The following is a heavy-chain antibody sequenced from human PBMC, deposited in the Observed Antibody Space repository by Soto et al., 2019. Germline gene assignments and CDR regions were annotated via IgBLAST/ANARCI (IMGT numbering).Heavy chain of an antibody. CDR2: IYPGDSDT. CDR3: ASLSRYDFWSGYYIYNWFDP. D-gene: IGHD3-3*01. Sequence: GESLKISCKGSGYSFTSYWIGWVRQMPGKGLEWMGIIYPGDSDTRYSPSFQGQVTISADKSISTAYLQWSSLEASDTAMYYCASLSRYDFWSGYYIYNWFDPWGQGTLVTVSS. V-gene: IGHV5-51*01. J-gene: IGHJ5*02. CDR1: GYSFTSYW.